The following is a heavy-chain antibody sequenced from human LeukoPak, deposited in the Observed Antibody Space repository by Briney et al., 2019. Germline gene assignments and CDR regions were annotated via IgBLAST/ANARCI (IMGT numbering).Heavy chain of an antibody. CDR3: ARSPNWTPHSFDY. CDR2: IYYSGST. CDR1: GGSISSGGYY. D-gene: IGHD3/OR15-3a*01. Sequence: SETLSLTCTVSGGSISSGGYYWSWIRQHPGKGLEWIGYIYYSGSTYYNPSLKSRVTISVDTSKNQFSLKLSSVTAADTAVYYCARSPNWTPHSFDYWGQGTLVTVSS. J-gene: IGHJ4*02. V-gene: IGHV4-31*03.